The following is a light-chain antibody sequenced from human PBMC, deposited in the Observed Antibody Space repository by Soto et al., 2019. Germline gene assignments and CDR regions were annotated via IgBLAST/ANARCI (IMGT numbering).Light chain of an antibody. J-gene: IGKJ5*01. CDR2: GAS. Sequence: PATLSVSPGERATLSCRASQSISSSLAWYQQRPGQAPRLLIYGASTRATGIPARFSGSGSGTEFTLTISSLQSEDFAVYYCQQHSNWPLTFGQGTRLEIK. CDR3: QQHSNWPLT. CDR1: QSISSS. V-gene: IGKV3D-15*01.